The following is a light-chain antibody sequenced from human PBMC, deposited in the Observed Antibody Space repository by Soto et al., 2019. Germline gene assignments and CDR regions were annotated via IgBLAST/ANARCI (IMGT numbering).Light chain of an antibody. CDR1: SSDVGGYNY. J-gene: IGLJ1*01. CDR2: DVS. Sequence: QSVLTQPASVSGSPGQSITISCTGSSSDVGGYNYVSWYQHLPGKAPELMIYDVSNRPSGVSNRFSGSKSGNTASLTISGLQAEDEADYYCNSWTSSATYVFGTGTKDTVL. V-gene: IGLV2-14*03. CDR3: NSWTSSATYV.